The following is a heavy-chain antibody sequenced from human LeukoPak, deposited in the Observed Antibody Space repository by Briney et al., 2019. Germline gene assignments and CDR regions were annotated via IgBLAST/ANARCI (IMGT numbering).Heavy chain of an antibody. D-gene: IGHD6-13*01. J-gene: IGHJ4*02. CDR1: GGSISSRSYY. CDR3: ARHGGSWTFDY. Sequence: SETLSLTCTVSGGSISSRSYYWGWIRQPPGKGLEWIGSIYYRGSTSYNPSLKSRVTISVDTSKNQFSLKLSSVTAADTAVYYCARHGGSWTFDYWGQGTLVTVSS. V-gene: IGHV4-39*01. CDR2: IYYRGST.